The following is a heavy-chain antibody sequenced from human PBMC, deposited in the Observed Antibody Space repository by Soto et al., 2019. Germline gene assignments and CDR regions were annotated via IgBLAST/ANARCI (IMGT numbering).Heavy chain of an antibody. J-gene: IGHJ4*02. Sequence: EVQLVESGGGLVQPGGSLRLSCAASGFTFSSYWMNWVGQAPGKGLEWVANIKQDESEKYYVDSVKGRFTISRDNARNSLYLQMNSLRVEDTAVYFCAGGSGWLVTDWGQGTLVTVSS. CDR2: IKQDESEK. CDR1: GFTFSSYW. CDR3: AGGSGWLVTD. V-gene: IGHV3-7*04. D-gene: IGHD6-19*01.